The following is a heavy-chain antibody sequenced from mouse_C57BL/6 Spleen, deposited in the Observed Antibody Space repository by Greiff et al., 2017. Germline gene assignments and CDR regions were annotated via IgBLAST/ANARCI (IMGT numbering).Heavy chain of an antibody. Sequence: EVQLQQSGTVLARPGASVKMSCKTSGYTFTSYWMHWVKQRPGQGLEWIGAIYPGNSDTSYNQKFKGKAKLTAVTSASTAYMELSSLTNEDSAGFYFTRDYDGSSLVDYYAMDYWGQGTSVTVSS. CDR2: IYPGNSDT. D-gene: IGHD1-1*01. V-gene: IGHV1-5*01. CDR3: TRDYDGSSLVDYYAMDY. J-gene: IGHJ4*01. CDR1: GYTFTSYW.